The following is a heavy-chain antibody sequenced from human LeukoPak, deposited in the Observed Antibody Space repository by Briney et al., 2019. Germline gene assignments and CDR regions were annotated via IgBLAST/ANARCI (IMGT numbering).Heavy chain of an antibody. Sequence: PSETLSLTCTVSGGSISSSSYYWSWIRQPAGKGLEWIGRIYTSGSTNYNPSLKSRVTMSVDTSKNQFSLKLSSVTAADTAVYYCARAEYSYGNFDYWGQGTLVTVSS. CDR3: ARAEYSYGNFDY. CDR2: IYTSGST. V-gene: IGHV4-61*02. J-gene: IGHJ4*02. D-gene: IGHD5-18*01. CDR1: GGSISSSSYY.